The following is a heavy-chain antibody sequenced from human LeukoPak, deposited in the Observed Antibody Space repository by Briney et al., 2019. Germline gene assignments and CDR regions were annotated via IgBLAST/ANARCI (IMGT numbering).Heavy chain of an antibody. Sequence: GGSLRLSCAASGFTFTDYWMHWVRQVPGKGLVWVSIINTDTRGTYYADSVKGRFTISRDNAKSILYLQMDSLRAEDTGVYYCARAGAYHFDNWGQGTLVTVSS. CDR1: GFTFTDYW. V-gene: IGHV3-74*01. D-gene: IGHD3-16*01. CDR3: ARAGAYHFDN. CDR2: INTDTRGT. J-gene: IGHJ4*02.